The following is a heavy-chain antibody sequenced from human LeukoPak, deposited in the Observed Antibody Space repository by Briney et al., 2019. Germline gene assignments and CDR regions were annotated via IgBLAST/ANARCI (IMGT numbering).Heavy chain of an antibody. CDR2: INPNSGGT. CDR3: ARSSSSGRANAFDI. CDR1: GYTFTGSY. J-gene: IGHJ3*02. V-gene: IGHV1-2*02. D-gene: IGHD3-22*01. Sequence: ASVKVSCKASGYTFTGSYMHWVRQPPGQGLGWLGWINPNSGGTNYAQKFQGRVTMTRDTSISTAYMELSRLRSDDTAVYYCARSSSSGRANAFDIWGQGTMVTVSS.